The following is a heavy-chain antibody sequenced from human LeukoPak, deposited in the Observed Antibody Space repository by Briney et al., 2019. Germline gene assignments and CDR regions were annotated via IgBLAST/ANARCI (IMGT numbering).Heavy chain of an antibody. Sequence: ASETLSLTCTVSGASISSGGYYWSWLRQHPGKGLEWIGYIYYSGSTYYNPSLKSRVTISVDTSKNQFSLKLSSVTAADTAVYYCARGPIYGDYVLDYWGQGTLVTVSS. CDR2: IYYSGST. V-gene: IGHV4-31*03. J-gene: IGHJ4*02. CDR1: GASISSGGYY. CDR3: ARGPIYGDYVLDY. D-gene: IGHD4-17*01.